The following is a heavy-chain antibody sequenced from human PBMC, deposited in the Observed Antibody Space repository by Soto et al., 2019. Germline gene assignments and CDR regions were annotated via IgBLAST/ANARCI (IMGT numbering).Heavy chain of an antibody. V-gene: IGHV1-18*01. CDR3: ARAGQYYDSSGYAD. CDR2: ISAYNGNT. J-gene: IGHJ4*02. Sequence: QVKLVQSGTEVKKPGASMKVSCKASGYSFATSGISWVRQAPRQGLEWMGWISAYNGNTNYDQKLQDRIIMTTDTSTSTAYLELRSLRSDDTAVYYCARAGQYYDSSGYADWGQGTLVTVSS. D-gene: IGHD3-22*01. CDR1: GYSFATSG.